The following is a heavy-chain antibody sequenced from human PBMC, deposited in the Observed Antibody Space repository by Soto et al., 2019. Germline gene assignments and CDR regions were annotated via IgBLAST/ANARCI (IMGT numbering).Heavy chain of an antibody. CDR3: ATDLIRNIVVVPAAIRRAFDP. V-gene: IGHV1-24*01. CDR1: GYTLTELS. D-gene: IGHD2-2*01. CDR2: FDPEDGET. J-gene: IGHJ5*02. Sequence: ASVKVSCKVSGYTLTELSMHWVRQAPGKGLEWMGGFDPEDGETIYAQKFQGRVTMTEDTSTDTAYMELSSLRSEDTAVYYCATDLIRNIVVVPAAIRRAFDPWGQGTLVTSPQ.